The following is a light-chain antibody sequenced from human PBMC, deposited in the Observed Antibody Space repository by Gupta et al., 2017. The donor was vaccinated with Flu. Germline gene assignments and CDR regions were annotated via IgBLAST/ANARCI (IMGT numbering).Light chain of an antibody. CDR2: GTS. Sequence: QMTQSRASLSASVGDRGSVTCRAGQNIKGALNWFQQKAGEAPQLLISGTSILRRGVRSKSSGSSAGTEVNLTINSRQPEDSATYYCEERYYSPPARTFGQGTKVEIK. J-gene: IGKJ2*02. CDR3: EERYYSPPART. CDR1: QNIKGA. V-gene: IGKV1-39*01.